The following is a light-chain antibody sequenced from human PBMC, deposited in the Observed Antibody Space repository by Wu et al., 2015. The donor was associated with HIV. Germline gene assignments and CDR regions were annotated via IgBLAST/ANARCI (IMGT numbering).Light chain of an antibody. CDR3: QQYNNWPLT. CDR1: QSISFN. CDR2: GAS. V-gene: IGKV3-15*01. Sequence: IVMTQSPATLSVSPGGRVTLSCRASQSISFNLAWYQQKPGQSPRLLIYGASKRATGVPARFSGTGSGTEFTLTISSLQSEDFAVYYCQQYNNWPLTFGGGTKVEIK. J-gene: IGKJ4*01.